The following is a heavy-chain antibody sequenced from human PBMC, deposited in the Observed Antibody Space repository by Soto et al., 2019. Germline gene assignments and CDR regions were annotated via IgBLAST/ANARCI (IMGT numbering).Heavy chain of an antibody. D-gene: IGHD3-3*01. V-gene: IGHV3-53*01. Sequence: GGSLRLSCVASGLIVSDNYMNWVRQAPGKGLEWVSIFYAGGSTYYADSVKGRFTISRDRSKNAVYLQMNSLRVEDTAVYYCAKDAIFEMISAGNPRMDVWGQGTTVTVSS. CDR1: GLIVSDNY. CDR2: FYAGGST. CDR3: AKDAIFEMISAGNPRMDV. J-gene: IGHJ6*02.